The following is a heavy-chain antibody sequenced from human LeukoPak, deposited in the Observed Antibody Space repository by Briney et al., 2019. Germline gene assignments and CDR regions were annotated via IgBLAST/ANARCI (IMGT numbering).Heavy chain of an antibody. CDR1: GFTFSNAW. D-gene: IGHD3-10*01. V-gene: IGHV3-15*01. Sequence: GGSLRLSCAASGFTFSNAWMSWVRQAPGKGLEWVGRIKSKTDGGTTDYAAPVKGRFTISRDDSKNTLYLQMNSLKTEDTAVYYCTTEGMWRYYGSGSYYNWGQGTLVTVSS. J-gene: IGHJ4*02. CDR3: TTEGMWRYYGSGSYYN. CDR2: IKSKTDGGTT.